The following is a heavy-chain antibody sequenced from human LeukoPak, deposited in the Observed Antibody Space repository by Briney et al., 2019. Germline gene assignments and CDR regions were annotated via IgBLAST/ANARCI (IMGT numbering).Heavy chain of an antibody. CDR3: ARFRLSMVRGVILYYYYMDV. J-gene: IGHJ6*03. Sequence: AGESLKISCKGSGYSFTSYWIGCVRQMPGKGLEWMVIIYPGDSDTRYSPSFQVQVTISADKSISTAYLQWSSLKASDTAMYYCARFRLSMVRGVILYYYYMDVWGKGTTVTVSS. D-gene: IGHD3-10*01. CDR2: IYPGDSDT. CDR1: GYSFTSYW. V-gene: IGHV5-51*01.